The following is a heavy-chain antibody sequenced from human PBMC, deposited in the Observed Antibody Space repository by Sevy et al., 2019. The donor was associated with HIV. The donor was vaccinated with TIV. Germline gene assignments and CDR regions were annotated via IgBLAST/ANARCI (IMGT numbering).Heavy chain of an antibody. V-gene: IGHV3-30*18. Sequence: GGSLRLSCAASVFTFSSYGRHWVRQAPGKGLEWVAVISYDGSNKYYADSVKGRFTISRDNSKNTLYLQMNSLRAEDTAVYYCAKLGYCSSTSCYTGDKAFDIWGQGTMVTVSS. J-gene: IGHJ3*02. CDR2: ISYDGSNK. CDR3: AKLGYCSSTSCYTGDKAFDI. CDR1: VFTFSSYG. D-gene: IGHD2-2*02.